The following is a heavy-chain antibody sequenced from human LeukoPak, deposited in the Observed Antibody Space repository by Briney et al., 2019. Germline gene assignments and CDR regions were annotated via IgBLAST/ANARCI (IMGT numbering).Heavy chain of an antibody. Sequence: SETLSLTCTVSGGSLTYYYWTWIRQSPGRRPEWIGYIYTSGSTNYNPSLKSRVTMSVDTSKNQFSLKLSSVTAADTAVYYCARGVGAISQDAFDIWGQGTMVTVSS. D-gene: IGHD3-16*01. V-gene: IGHV4-4*08. J-gene: IGHJ3*02. CDR1: GGSLTYYY. CDR2: IYTSGST. CDR3: ARGVGAISQDAFDI.